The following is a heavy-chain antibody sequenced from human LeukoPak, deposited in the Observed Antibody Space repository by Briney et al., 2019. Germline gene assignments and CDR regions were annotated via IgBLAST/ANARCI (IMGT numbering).Heavy chain of an antibody. CDR3: ARDLSAARGP. D-gene: IGHD6-6*01. CDR2: ISSSSSYI. CDR1: GFTFSSYS. V-gene: IGHV3-21*01. J-gene: IGHJ4*02. Sequence: GGSLRLSCAASGFTFSSYSMNWVRQAPGKGLEWVSSISSSSSYIYYADSVKGRFTISRDNAKNPLYLQMNSLRAEDTAVYYCARDLSAARGPWGQGTLVTVSS.